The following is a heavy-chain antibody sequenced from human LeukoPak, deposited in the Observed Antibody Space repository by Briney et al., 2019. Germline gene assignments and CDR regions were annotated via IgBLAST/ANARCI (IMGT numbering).Heavy chain of an antibody. J-gene: IGHJ6*03. CDR2: FYNSGRS. V-gene: IGHV4-59*01. D-gene: IGHD3-22*01. CDR3: ARGGGYRYYYYYYMDV. CDR1: DDSISDYY. Sequence: RTSETLSLTCTVSDDSISDYYRGWIRQPPGKGLEWIGYFYNSGRSTYNPSLKSRVTISVDTSKNQFSLKLTSVTAADTAVYYCARGGGYRYYYYYYMDVWGKGTTVTVSS.